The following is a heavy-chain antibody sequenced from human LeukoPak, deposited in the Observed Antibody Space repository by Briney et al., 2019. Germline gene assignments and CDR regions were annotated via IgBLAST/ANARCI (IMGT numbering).Heavy chain of an antibody. V-gene: IGHV3-53*01. CDR3: ARGSGYSYGFPDY. CDR2: TYSGDIT. CDR1: GFTVSNNY. Sequence: PGGSLRLSCAASGFTVSNNYMSWVRQAPGKGLEWVSVTYSGDITYYADSVKGRFTISRDNSKNTLYLQMNSLRAEDTAVYYCARGSGYSYGFPDYWGQGTLVTVSS. J-gene: IGHJ4*02. D-gene: IGHD5-18*01.